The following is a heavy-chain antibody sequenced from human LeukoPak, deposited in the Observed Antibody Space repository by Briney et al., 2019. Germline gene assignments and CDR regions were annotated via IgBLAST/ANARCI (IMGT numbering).Heavy chain of an antibody. CDR2: INPKSGGT. CDR1: GYSFTGHY. V-gene: IGHV1-2*02. D-gene: IGHD3-10*01. Sequence: ASVKVSCKASGYSFTGHYMHWVRQAPGQGLEWMGWINPKSGGTNYAQKFQGRVTMTRDTSISTAYMDMSRLRSDDTAVYYCARNLWFRESSDAFDMWGQGTMVTVSS. J-gene: IGHJ3*02. CDR3: ARNLWFRESSDAFDM.